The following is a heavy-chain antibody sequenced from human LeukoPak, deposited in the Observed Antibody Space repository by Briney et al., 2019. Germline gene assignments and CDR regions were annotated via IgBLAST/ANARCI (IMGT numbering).Heavy chain of an antibody. D-gene: IGHD1-26*01. J-gene: IGHJ4*02. CDR2: IYYSGST. CDR1: GGSISSYY. V-gene: IGHV4-59*08. Sequence: SETLSLTCTVSGGSISSYYWSWIRQPPGKGLEWIGYIYYSGSTNYNPSLKSRVTISVDTSKNQFSLKLSSVTAADTAVYYCARHGSGSSPMEYYFDYWGQGTLVTVSS. CDR3: ARHGSGSSPMEYYFDY.